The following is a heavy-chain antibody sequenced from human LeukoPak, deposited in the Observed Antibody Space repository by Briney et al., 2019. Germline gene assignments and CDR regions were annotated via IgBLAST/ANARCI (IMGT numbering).Heavy chain of an antibody. J-gene: IGHJ4*02. V-gene: IGHV4-59*12. CDR1: GGSISSYY. CDR2: IYYSGST. CDR3: ARWGYDSSGYYLDY. Sequence: SETLSLTCTVPGGSISSYYWSWIRQPPGKGLEWIGYIYYSGSTNYNPSLKSRVTISVDKSKNQFSLKLSSVTAADTAVYYCARWGYDSSGYYLDYWGQGTLVTVSS. D-gene: IGHD3-22*01.